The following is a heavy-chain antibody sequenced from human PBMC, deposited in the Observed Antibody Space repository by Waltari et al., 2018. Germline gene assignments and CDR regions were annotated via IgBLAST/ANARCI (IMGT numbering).Heavy chain of an antibody. Sequence: QVQLVESGGGVVQPGRSVGFSCAASGFTFSNSGIHWVRQAPGKGLEWVAVITYDGSNKYYSDSVKGRFTISRDNSKNTLYLQMNSLRAEDTAVYYCARVYCSSSSCYSGYFDCWGQGTLVTVSS. CDR2: ITYDGSNK. V-gene: IGHV3-30*03. J-gene: IGHJ4*02. CDR3: ARVYCSSSSCYSGYFDC. CDR1: GFTFSNSG. D-gene: IGHD2-2*01.